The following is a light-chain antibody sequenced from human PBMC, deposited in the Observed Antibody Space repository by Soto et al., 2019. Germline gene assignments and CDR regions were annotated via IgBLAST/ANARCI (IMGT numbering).Light chain of an antibody. Sequence: EIVMTQSPATLAVSPGDTATLSCRASQSLSGNLAWYQQKPGQAPRLPIFRASTRAPGVPARFRGRGSGTDFTLTISGLQSEDFAVYYCQQSNSWPRTFGQGTKVDI. V-gene: IGKV3-15*01. CDR3: QQSNSWPRT. CDR1: QSLSGN. J-gene: IGKJ1*01. CDR2: RAS.